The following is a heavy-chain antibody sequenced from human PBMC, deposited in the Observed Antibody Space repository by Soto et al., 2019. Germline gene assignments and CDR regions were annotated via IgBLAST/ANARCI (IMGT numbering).Heavy chain of an antibody. CDR2: IIPSLGRA. Sequence: SVKVSCKASGYTFTNYYIHWVRQAPGQGLEWLGRIIPSLGRANYAQKFQGRVTITADKSTSTAYMELSSLRSEDTAVYYCASELRALDYWGQGTLVTVSS. CDR1: GYTFTNYY. V-gene: IGHV1-69*04. D-gene: IGHD5-12*01. J-gene: IGHJ4*02. CDR3: ASELRALDY.